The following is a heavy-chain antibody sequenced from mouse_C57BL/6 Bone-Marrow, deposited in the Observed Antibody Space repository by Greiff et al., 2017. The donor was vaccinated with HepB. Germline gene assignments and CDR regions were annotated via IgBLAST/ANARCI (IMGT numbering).Heavy chain of an antibody. D-gene: IGHD1-1*01. CDR1: GYTFTSYW. V-gene: IGHV1-55*01. CDR3: ARIGDYGSSYEAMDY. J-gene: IGHJ4*01. Sequence: QVHVKQPGAELVKPGASVKMSCKASGYTFTSYWITWVKQRPGQGLEWIGDIYPGSGSTNYNEKFKSKATLTVDTSSSTAYMQLSSLTSEDSAVYYCARIGDYGSSYEAMDYWGQGTSVTVSS. CDR2: IYPGSGST.